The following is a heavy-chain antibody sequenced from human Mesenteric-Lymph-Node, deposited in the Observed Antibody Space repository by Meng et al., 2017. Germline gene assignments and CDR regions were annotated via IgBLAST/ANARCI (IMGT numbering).Heavy chain of an antibody. CDR1: GFTFSSYG. CDR2: VTGSGSDT. CDR3: AKEAAAGHYEYFQH. J-gene: IGHJ1*01. V-gene: IGHV3-23*01. D-gene: IGHD6-13*01. Sequence: GESLKISCAASGFTFSSYGMSWVRQAPGKGLEWVSSVTGSGSDTYYADSVRGRFTVSRDKSKNTLYLQINNLRAEDTAVYYCAKEAAAGHYEYFQHWGQGTLVTVSS.